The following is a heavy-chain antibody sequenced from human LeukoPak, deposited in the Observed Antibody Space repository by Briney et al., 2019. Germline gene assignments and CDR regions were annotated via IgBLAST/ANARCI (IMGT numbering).Heavy chain of an antibody. V-gene: IGHV3-30*02. J-gene: IGHJ4*02. Sequence: GGSLRLSCAASGFTFSSYAMSWVRQAPGKGLEWVAFIRYDGSYKYYADSVKGRFTISRDNAKNTLYLQMNSLRAEDMAVYYCARVDSSGYLSGSPPALDYWGQGTLVTVSS. CDR2: IRYDGSYK. CDR1: GFTFSSYA. CDR3: ARVDSSGYLSGSPPALDY. D-gene: IGHD3-22*01.